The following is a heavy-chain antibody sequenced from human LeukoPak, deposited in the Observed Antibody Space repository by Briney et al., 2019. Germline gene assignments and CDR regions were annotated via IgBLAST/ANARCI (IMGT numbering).Heavy chain of an antibody. CDR2: IIPILGIA. Sequence: ASVKVSCNAAGGTFSSYAISWVRQAPGQGLEWMGRIIPILGIANYAQKFQGRVTITADKSTSTAYMELSSLRSEDTAVYYCARDRGYSSSSGYFDYWGQGTLVTVSS. CDR1: GGTFSSYA. CDR3: ARDRGYSSSSGYFDY. V-gene: IGHV1-69*04. J-gene: IGHJ4*02. D-gene: IGHD6-6*01.